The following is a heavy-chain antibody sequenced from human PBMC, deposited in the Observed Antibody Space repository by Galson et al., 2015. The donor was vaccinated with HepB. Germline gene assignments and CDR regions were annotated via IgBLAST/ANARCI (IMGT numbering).Heavy chain of an antibody. CDR2: TYYRSKWYN. CDR3: ARDRIAAQVFRGLQERGMDV. Sequence: CAISGDSVSSNSAAWNWIRQSPSRGLEWLGRTYYRSKWYNDYAVSVKSRITINPDTSKNQFSLQLNSVTPEDTAVYYCARDRIAAQVFRGLQERGMDVWGQGTTVTVSS. J-gene: IGHJ6*02. D-gene: IGHD6-6*01. CDR1: GDSVSSNSAA. V-gene: IGHV6-1*01.